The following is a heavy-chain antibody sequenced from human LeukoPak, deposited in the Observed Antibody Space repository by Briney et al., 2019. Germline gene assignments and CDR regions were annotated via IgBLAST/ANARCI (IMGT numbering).Heavy chain of an antibody. V-gene: IGHV1-8*01. Sequence: ASVKVSCKASGYTFTSYDINWVRQATGQGLEWMGWMNPNSGNTGYAQKFQGWVTMTRDTSISTAYMELSRLRSDDTAVYYCARGPPTMVRARGDWFDPWGQGTLVTVSS. D-gene: IGHD3-10*01. CDR3: ARGPPTMVRARGDWFDP. J-gene: IGHJ5*02. CDR1: GYTFTSYD. CDR2: MNPNSGNT.